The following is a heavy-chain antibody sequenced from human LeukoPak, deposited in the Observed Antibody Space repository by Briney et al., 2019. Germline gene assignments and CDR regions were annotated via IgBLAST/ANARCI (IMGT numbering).Heavy chain of an antibody. CDR1: GYSFTSYW. CDR2: IYPGDSDT. D-gene: IGHD2-2*01. Sequence: GESLKISCKGSGYSFTSYWIGWVRQMPGKGLEWMGIIYPGDSDTRYSPSFQGQVTISADKSISTAYLQWSSLKASDTAMYYCARAKYCSSTSCSPEYFQHWGQGTLVTVSS. J-gene: IGHJ1*01. V-gene: IGHV5-51*01. CDR3: ARAKYCSSTSCSPEYFQH.